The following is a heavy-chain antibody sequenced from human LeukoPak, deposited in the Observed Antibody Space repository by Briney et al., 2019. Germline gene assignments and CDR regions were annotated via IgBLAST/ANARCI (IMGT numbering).Heavy chain of an antibody. D-gene: IGHD1-26*01. V-gene: IGHV4-59*02. J-gene: IGHJ3*02. CDR2: IYYSGNT. CDR3: ARDRRSGALDI. CDR1: GNSVSIYH. Sequence: SETLSLTCTVSGNSVSIYHWSWIRQPPGKGLEWIGYIYYSGNTNYNPSLKRRVTISVDTSRNQFSLKLTSVTAADTAVYYCARDRRSGALDIWGQGTMVTVSS.